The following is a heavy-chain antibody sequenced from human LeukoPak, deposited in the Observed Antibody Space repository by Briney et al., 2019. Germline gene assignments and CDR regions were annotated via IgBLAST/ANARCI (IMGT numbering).Heavy chain of an antibody. Sequence: PSETLSLTCAVYGGSFSGYYWGWIRQPPGKGLEWIGSIFYTGSTYYNPSLKGRVTISVDTSKNQFSLKLSSVTAADTAVYFCARKGYTSGWYGNHWGQGTLVTVSS. D-gene: IGHD6-19*01. V-gene: IGHV4-34*12. CDR2: IFYTGST. CDR3: ARKGYTSGWYGNH. CDR1: GGSFSGYY. J-gene: IGHJ5*02.